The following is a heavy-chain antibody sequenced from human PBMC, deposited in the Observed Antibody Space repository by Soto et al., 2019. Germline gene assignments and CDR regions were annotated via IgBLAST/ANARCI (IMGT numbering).Heavy chain of an antibody. Sequence: VGSLRLSCVASGFTFISYAMRWVRQASGKGLDWVPVISGSGGITYSAASVKGRFTISRDNSKNILYLQMNSLRAEDTAVYYGAKGITDTGGYYYYSMDVWGQGTAVTVSS. V-gene: IGHV3-23*01. D-gene: IGHD3-16*01. J-gene: IGHJ6*02. CDR1: GFTFISYA. CDR2: ISGSGGIT. CDR3: AKGITDTGGYYYYSMDV.